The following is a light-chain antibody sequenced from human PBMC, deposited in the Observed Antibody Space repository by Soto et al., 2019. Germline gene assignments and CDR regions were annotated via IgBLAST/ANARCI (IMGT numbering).Light chain of an antibody. CDR3: QLRNSWHPYA. CDR2: DAS. J-gene: IGKJ2*01. Sequence: EIVLTQAPATLSLSPWESATRSCSASRSVSSYLAWYQHKPGQAPRLLSYDASNMASGIPDRFSGSGSGTDFTLTISSLEPADFAAYYGQLRNSWHPYAFGQGNKLEI. CDR1: RSVSSY. V-gene: IGKV3-11*01.